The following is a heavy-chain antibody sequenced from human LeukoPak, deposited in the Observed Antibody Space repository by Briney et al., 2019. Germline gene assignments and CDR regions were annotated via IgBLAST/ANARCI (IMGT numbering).Heavy chain of an antibody. CDR3: TRGTGSYDY. J-gene: IGHJ4*02. Sequence: QPGGSLRLSCTVSGFTTHYWLNWVRQSPGKGLEWVANIDRDGRVQHYVDSVEGRFTISRDSAKNSLDLQMHSLRAEDTAVYYCTRGTGSYDYWGQGTRVTVSS. CDR2: IDRDGRVQ. V-gene: IGHV3-7*01. D-gene: IGHD1-26*01. CDR1: GFTTHYW.